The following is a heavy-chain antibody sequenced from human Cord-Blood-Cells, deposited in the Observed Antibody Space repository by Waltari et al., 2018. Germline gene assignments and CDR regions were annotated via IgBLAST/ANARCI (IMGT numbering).Heavy chain of an antibody. Sequence: VQLVQSGAEVKKPGASVKVPCKASGSTLTDLTIHWRRQAPGKGLEWMGGFDPEDGETIYAQKFQGRVTMTEDTSTDTAYMELSSLRSEDTAVYYCATDSLNGSGSYWGQGTLVTVSS. CDR3: ATDSLNGSGSY. CDR1: GSTLTDLT. CDR2: FDPEDGET. D-gene: IGHD3-10*01. J-gene: IGHJ4*02. V-gene: IGHV1-24*01.